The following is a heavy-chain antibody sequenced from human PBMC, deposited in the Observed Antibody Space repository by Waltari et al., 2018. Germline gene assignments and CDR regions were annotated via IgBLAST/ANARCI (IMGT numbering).Heavy chain of an antibody. V-gene: IGHV3-30*03. CDR3: ARGSAGKPLDN. CDR1: GLQCCRHG. J-gene: IGHJ4*02. CDR2: ITYDGGRK. Sequence: QVRLAESGGGMVVSGGSLRLFCDCSGLQCCRHGLHWVRQAPGKGLEWVAFITYDGGRKFYSDSLKGRFTISRDNSKDILFLDMNNLRRDDTAVYFCARGSAGKPLDNWGQGALVTVSS. D-gene: IGHD2-15*01.